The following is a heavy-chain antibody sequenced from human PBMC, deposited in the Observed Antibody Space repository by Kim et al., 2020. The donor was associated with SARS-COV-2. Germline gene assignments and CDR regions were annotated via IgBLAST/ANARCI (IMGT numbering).Heavy chain of an antibody. Sequence: GGSLRLSCAASGFTFSRFWMSWVRQAPGKGLEWVANTKHDGSEKYYVDSVRGRFTISRDNAKNSLYLQMNSLRAEDTAVYYCAENSNWNYDYWGQGSLVT. V-gene: IGHV3-7*01. CDR2: TKHDGSEK. D-gene: IGHD1-7*01. CDR3: AENSNWNYDY. J-gene: IGHJ4*02. CDR1: GFTFSRFW.